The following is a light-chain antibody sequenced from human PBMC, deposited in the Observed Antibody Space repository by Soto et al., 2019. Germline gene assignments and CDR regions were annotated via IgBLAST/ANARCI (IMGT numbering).Light chain of an antibody. CDR1: QSISDT. CDR3: QQYNNWPWT. CDR2: GAS. V-gene: IGKV3-15*01. J-gene: IGKJ1*01. Sequence: EITLTQSPATMSMSPGGRVTLSCRASQSISDTMAWYQQKPGQAPRLLIYGASAMATGFPARFSGSGSGTEFTLTISSLQSEDFAVYYCQQYNNWPWTFGQGTKVDIK.